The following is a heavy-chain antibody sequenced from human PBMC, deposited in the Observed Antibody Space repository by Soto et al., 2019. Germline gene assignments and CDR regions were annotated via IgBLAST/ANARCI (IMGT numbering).Heavy chain of an antibody. Sequence: PSETLSLTCTVSGGSISSGGYYWSWIRQHPGKGLEWIGYIYYSGSTYYNPSLKSRVTISVDTSKNQFSLKLSSVTAADTAVYYCERDRLDTALLNWGQGTLVTVSS. CDR3: ERDRLDTALLN. V-gene: IGHV4-31*02. J-gene: IGHJ4*02. CDR1: GGSISSGGYY. D-gene: IGHD5-18*01. CDR2: IYYSGST.